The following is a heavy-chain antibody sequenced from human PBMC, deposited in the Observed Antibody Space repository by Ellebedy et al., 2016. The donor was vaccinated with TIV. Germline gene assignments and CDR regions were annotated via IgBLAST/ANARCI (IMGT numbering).Heavy chain of an antibody. D-gene: IGHD2/OR15-2a*01. V-gene: IGHV2-70*04. CDR2: IDWDDDQ. CDR1: GFSLIASGNR. J-gene: IGHJ3*02. CDR3: ATELSNAFDI. Sequence: SGPTLVKPKQTLTLTCTLPGFSLIASGNRVRWIRQPPGKALERPPRIDWDDDQCYNTSLNTRLTLSKDTSKNQVVLTMTNMDPLDTATYYCATELSNAFDIWGQGTMVTVSS.